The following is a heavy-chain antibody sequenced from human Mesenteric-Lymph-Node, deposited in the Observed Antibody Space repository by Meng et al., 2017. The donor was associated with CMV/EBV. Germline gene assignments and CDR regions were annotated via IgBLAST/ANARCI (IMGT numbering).Heavy chain of an antibody. D-gene: IGHD3-10*01. J-gene: IGHJ3*02. CDR3: AVEKVELLGAFDI. V-gene: IGHV4-59*01. CDR1: GGSISSYY. CDR2: IYYSGST. Sequence: SETLSLTCTVSGGSISSYYWSWIRQPPGKGLEWIGYIYYSGSTNYNPSLKSRVTISVDTSKNQFSLKLSSVTAADTAVYYCAVEKVELLGAFDIWGQGTMVTVSS.